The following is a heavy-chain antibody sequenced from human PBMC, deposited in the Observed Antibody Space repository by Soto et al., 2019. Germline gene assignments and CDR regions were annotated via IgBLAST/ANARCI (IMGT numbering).Heavy chain of an antibody. CDR3: AKDRRTYYYDSSGYSHDY. V-gene: IGHV3-23*01. CDR1: GFTFSSYA. J-gene: IGHJ4*02. D-gene: IGHD3-22*01. CDR2: ISGSGGST. Sequence: PGGSLRLSCAASGFTFSSYAMSWVRQAPGKGLEWVSAISGSGGSTYYADSVKGRFTISRDNSKNTLYLQMNSLRAEDTAVYYCAKDRRTYYYDSSGYSHDYWGQGTLVTVSS.